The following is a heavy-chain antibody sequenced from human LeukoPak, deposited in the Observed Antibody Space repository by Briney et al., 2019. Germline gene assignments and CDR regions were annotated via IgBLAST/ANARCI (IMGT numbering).Heavy chain of an antibody. D-gene: IGHD2-21*02. V-gene: IGHV3-7*01. Sequence: GGSLRLSCAASGFTFSSYVINWVRQAPGKGLEWVANIKQDGSEKYYVDSVKGRFTISRDNAKNSLYLQMNSLRAEDTAVYYYARQYCGGDCYSTGSDYWGQGTLVTVSS. J-gene: IGHJ4*02. CDR3: ARQYCGGDCYSTGSDY. CDR1: GFTFSSYV. CDR2: IKQDGSEK.